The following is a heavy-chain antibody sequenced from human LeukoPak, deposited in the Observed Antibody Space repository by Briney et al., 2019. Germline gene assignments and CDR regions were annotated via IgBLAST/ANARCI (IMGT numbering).Heavy chain of an antibody. CDR3: AKEYSSSGFFDY. J-gene: IGHJ4*02. D-gene: IGHD6-6*01. CDR1: GFTFSGYA. Sequence: GGSLRLSCAASGFTFSGYAMSWVRQAPGKGLEWVSAISGDGAKTYYPDSVRGRFTISRDNSKNTLYLQMNSLSAEDTAVYYCAKEYSSSGFFDYWGQGTLVTVSS. V-gene: IGHV3-23*01. CDR2: ISGDGAKT.